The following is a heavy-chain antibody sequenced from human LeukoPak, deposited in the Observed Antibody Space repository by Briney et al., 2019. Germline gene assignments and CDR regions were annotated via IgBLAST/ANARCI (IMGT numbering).Heavy chain of an antibody. CDR1: GGSISSGGYY. V-gene: IGHV4-31*03. Sequence: SETLSLTCTVSGGSISSGGYYWSWIRQHPGKGLEWIGNNHYSESTKYNPSLKSRITISLDTSKNQFSLKLSSVTAADTAVYYCARGNAAGRPGAVFDIWGQGTIVTVSS. CDR3: ARGNAAGRPGAVFDI. CDR2: NHYSEST. J-gene: IGHJ3*02. D-gene: IGHD6-6*01.